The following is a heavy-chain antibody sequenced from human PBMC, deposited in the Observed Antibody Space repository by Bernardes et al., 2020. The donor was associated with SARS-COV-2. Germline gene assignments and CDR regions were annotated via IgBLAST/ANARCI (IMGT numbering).Heavy chain of an antibody. CDR1: GYTFTSYG. CDR3: AREGGRQQLVRPLDY. Sequence: ASVKVSCKASGYTFTSYGIIWVRQAPGQGLEWMGWISAYNGNTNYAQKLQGRVTMTTDTSTSTAYMELRSLRSDDTAVYYCAREGGRQQLVRPLDYWGQGTLVTVSS. CDR2: ISAYNGNT. D-gene: IGHD6-13*01. J-gene: IGHJ4*02. V-gene: IGHV1-18*01.